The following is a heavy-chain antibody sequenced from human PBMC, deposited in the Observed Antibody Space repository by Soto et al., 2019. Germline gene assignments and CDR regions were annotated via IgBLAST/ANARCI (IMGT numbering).Heavy chain of an antibody. D-gene: IGHD6-13*01. CDR2: ISGSGGST. CDR1: GFTFSSYA. J-gene: IGHJ4*02. CDR3: AKDLRGIAAAGRNFDY. V-gene: IGHV3-23*01. Sequence: AGGSLRLSCAASGFTFSSYAMSWVRQAPGKGLEWVSAISGSGGSTYYADSVKGRFTISRDNSKNTLYLQMNSLRAEDTAVYYCAKDLRGIAAAGRNFDYWGQGTLVTV.